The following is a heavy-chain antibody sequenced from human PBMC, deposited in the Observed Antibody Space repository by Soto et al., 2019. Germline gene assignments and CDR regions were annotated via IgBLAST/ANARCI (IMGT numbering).Heavy chain of an antibody. J-gene: IGHJ6*02. Sequence: PSETLSLTCTVSGGSISSYYWSWIRQPPGKGLEWIGYIYYSGSTNYNPSLKSRVTISVDTSKNQFSLKLSSVTAADTAVYYCATNPIVGASTDYYYYGMDVWGQGTTVTVSS. D-gene: IGHD1-26*01. CDR3: ATNPIVGASTDYYYYGMDV. V-gene: IGHV4-59*01. CDR1: GGSISSYY. CDR2: IYYSGST.